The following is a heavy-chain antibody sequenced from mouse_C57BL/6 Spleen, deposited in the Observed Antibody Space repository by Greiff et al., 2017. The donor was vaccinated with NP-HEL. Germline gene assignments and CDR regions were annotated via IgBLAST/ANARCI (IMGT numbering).Heavy chain of an antibody. CDR2: IYPGSGNT. Sequence: QVQLQQSGPELVKPGASVKISCKASGYSFTSYYIHWVKQRPGQGLEWIGWIYPGSGNTKYNEKFKGKATLTADTSSSTAYMQLSSLTSEDSAVYYCRPMGELFYAMDYWGQGTSVTVSS. V-gene: IGHV1-66*01. J-gene: IGHJ4*01. CDR1: GYSFTSYY. CDR3: RPMGELFYAMDY.